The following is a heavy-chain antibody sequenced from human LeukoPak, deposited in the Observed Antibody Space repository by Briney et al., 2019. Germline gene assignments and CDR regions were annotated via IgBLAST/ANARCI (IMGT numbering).Heavy chain of an antibody. V-gene: IGHV3-7*01. D-gene: IGHD6-13*01. CDR3: ARGLYSSSDDY. J-gene: IGHJ4*02. CDR1: GFTFSDYY. Sequence: GGSLRLSCAASGFTFSDYYMSWVRQAPGKGLEWVANIKQDGSVKYYVDSVKGRFTISRDNAKNSLYLQMNSLRAEDTAVYYCARGLYSSSDDYWGQGTLVTVSS. CDR2: IKQDGSVK.